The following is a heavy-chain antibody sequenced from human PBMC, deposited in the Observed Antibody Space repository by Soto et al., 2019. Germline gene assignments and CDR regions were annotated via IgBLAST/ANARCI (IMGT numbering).Heavy chain of an antibody. V-gene: IGHV3-66*01. CDR2: IYSGGST. D-gene: IGHD2-21*02. CDR3: NAVTAVSRCAFDI. Sequence: EVQLVESGGGLVQPGGSLRLSCAASGFTVSSNYMSWVRQAPGKGLEWVSVIYSGGSTYYADSVKGRFTISRDNSKNTLYLQMNSLRAEETAVYYCNAVTAVSRCAFDIWGQGTMVTVSS. CDR1: GFTVSSNY. J-gene: IGHJ3*02.